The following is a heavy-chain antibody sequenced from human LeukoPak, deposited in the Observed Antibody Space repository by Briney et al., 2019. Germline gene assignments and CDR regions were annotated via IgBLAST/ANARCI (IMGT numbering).Heavy chain of an antibody. Sequence: GGSLRLSCAASGFTFSHYWMHLVRPAPGNGLAWVSRINTDGSTTSYVDSVKGRFTISRDNTKNTLYLHMNSLRAEDTAVYHCVKSPLGDCTNTRCSDRWGQGILVTVSS. CDR2: INTDGSTT. D-gene: IGHD2-2*01. V-gene: IGHV3-74*01. J-gene: IGHJ4*02. CDR1: GFTFSHYW. CDR3: VKSPLGDCTNTRCSDR.